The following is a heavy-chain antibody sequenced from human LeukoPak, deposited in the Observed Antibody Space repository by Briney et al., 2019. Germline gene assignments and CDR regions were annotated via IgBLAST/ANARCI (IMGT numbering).Heavy chain of an antibody. CDR1: GGSFSGYY. V-gene: IGHV4-34*01. J-gene: IGHJ5*02. CDR2: INHSGST. CDR3: ARGSGGSYYPSWFDP. D-gene: IGHD1-26*01. Sequence: PSETLSLTCAVYGGSFSGYYWSWIRQPPGKGLEWIGEINHSGSTNYNPSLKSRVTISVDTSKNQFSLKLSSVTAADTAVHYCARGSGGSYYPSWFDPWGQGTLVTVSS.